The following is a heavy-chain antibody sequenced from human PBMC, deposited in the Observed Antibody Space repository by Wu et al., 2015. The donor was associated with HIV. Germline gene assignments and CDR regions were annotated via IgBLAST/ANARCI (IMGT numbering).Heavy chain of an antibody. CDR1: GYTFTGYY. J-gene: IGHJ4*02. CDR3: ARDLDSSAADGYFDY. V-gene: IGHV1-2*02. Sequence: QVQLVQSGAEVKKPGASVKVSCKASGYTFTGYYMHWVRQAPGQGLEWMGWINPNSGGTNYAQKFQGRVTMTRDTSISTAYMELSRLRSDDTAVYYCARDLDSSAADGYFDYWGQGNAGHRLL. D-gene: IGHD3/OR15-3a*01. CDR2: INPNSGGT.